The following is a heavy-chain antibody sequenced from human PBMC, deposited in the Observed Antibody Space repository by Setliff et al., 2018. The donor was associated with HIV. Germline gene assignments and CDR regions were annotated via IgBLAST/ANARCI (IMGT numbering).Heavy chain of an antibody. V-gene: IGHV4-61*09. CDR2: FYTSGTT. J-gene: IGHJ6*02. CDR1: GGSLSSGSHY. CDR3: GTAMYYYYGLDV. D-gene: IGHD2-2*01. Sequence: SETLSLTCSVSGGSLSSGSHYCTWLRLAAGKGLEWIGHFYTSGTTNYNPSLESRVTISVDTSKNQFSLKLSSVTAADAAVYYCGTAMYYYYGLDVWGQGIRVTVSS.